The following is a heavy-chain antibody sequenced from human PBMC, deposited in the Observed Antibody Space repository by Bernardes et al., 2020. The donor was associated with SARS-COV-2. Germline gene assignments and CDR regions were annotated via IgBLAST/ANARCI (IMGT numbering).Heavy chain of an antibody. Sequence: GESLKISCHDSGYSFTSHWIAWVRQMPGKGLEWMGMIYPDDSETRFSPSFQGRVTISADKSINTAYLQWTSLKASDTAIYYCAKGSFGVELLHAFDIWGQGTMVTVSS. V-gene: IGHV5-51*01. CDR1: GYSFTSHW. CDR2: IYPDDSET. CDR3: AKGSFGVELLHAFDI. D-gene: IGHD3-3*01. J-gene: IGHJ3*02.